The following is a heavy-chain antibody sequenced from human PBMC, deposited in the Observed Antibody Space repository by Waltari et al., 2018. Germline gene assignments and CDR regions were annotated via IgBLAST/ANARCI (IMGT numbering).Heavy chain of an antibody. CDR3: AREATHSYYYFLDV. Sequence: QVQLVQSGAEVKKPGASVKVSCEASGYTFTGRYLHWVRQAPGQGLEWMGRIKPHSGVQDYAQKFQDRVTMTRDTSSSTAYMELSGLRSDDTAVYYCAREATHSYYYFLDVWGKGTTVTVSS. J-gene: IGHJ6*03. CDR1: GYTFTGRY. V-gene: IGHV1-2*06. CDR2: IKPHSGVQ.